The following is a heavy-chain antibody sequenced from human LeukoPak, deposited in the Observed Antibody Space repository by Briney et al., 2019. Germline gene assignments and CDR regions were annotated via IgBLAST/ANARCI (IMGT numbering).Heavy chain of an antibody. D-gene: IGHD1-1*01. CDR3: ARSPPLWNGDAFDI. J-gene: IGHJ3*02. Sequence: GGSLRLSCAASGFTFSSYWMSWVRQAPGKGLEWVANIKQDGSEKYYVDSVKGRFTISRDNAKNSLYLQMNSLRAEDTAVYYCARSPPLWNGDAFDIWGQGTMVTVPS. CDR1: GFTFSSYW. V-gene: IGHV3-7*01. CDR2: IKQDGSEK.